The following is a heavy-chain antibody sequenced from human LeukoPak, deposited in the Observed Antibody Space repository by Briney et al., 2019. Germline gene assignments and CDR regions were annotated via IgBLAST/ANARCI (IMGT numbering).Heavy chain of an antibody. CDR2: IIPISGTA. J-gene: IGHJ3*02. CDR3: ARVRDDSSGYYYMFSFDI. V-gene: IGHV1-69*01. CDR1: GGTFRSYA. Sequence: GSSVNVSCNASGGTFRSYAISWVRQAPGQGLEWMGGIIPISGTANYAQKFQGRVTITADESTSTAYMELSSLRSEDTAVYYCARVRDDSSGYYYMFSFDIWGQGTMVTVSS. D-gene: IGHD3-22*01.